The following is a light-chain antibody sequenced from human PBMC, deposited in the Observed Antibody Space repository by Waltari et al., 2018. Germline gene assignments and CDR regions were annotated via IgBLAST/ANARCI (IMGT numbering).Light chain of an antibody. CDR3: QQYFSAPWT. CDR2: WAS. J-gene: IGKJ1*01. V-gene: IGKV4-1*01. CDR1: QSVFHSSYNKHY. Sequence: DIVMTQSPDSLAAYLGEKATINCKSSQSVFHSSYNKHYLAWYQQKPGQPPNLLIYWASTRESGVPDRFSGSESGTDFTLTISSLQAEDVAVYYCQQYFSAPWTFGQGTMVDIK.